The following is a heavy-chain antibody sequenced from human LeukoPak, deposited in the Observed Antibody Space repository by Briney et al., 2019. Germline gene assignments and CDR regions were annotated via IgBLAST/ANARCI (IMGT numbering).Heavy chain of an antibody. J-gene: IGHJ5*02. CDR1: GYTFTGYY. D-gene: IGHD2-2*01. CDR3: ARGYCSSTSCSRGNWFDP. CDR2: INPNSGGT. Sequence: ASVKVSCKASGYTFTGYYMHWVRQAPGQGLEWMGWINPNSGGTNYAQKFQGRVTMTRGTSISTAYMELSRLRSDDTAVYYCARGYCSSTSCSRGNWFDPWGQGTLVTVSS. V-gene: IGHV1-2*02.